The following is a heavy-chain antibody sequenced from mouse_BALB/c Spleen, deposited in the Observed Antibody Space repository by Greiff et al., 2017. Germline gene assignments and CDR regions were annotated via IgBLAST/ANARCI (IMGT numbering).Heavy chain of an antibody. V-gene: IGHV1-87*01. CDR2: IYPGDGDT. J-gene: IGHJ2*01. Sequence: VQLQQSGTVLARPGASVKMSCKASGYTFTSYWMQWVKQRPGQGLEWIGAIYPGDGDTRYTQKFKGKATLTADKSSSTAYMQLSSLASEDSAVYYCARGEDYFDYWGQGTTLTVSS. CDR3: ARGEDYFDY. CDR1: GYTFTSYW.